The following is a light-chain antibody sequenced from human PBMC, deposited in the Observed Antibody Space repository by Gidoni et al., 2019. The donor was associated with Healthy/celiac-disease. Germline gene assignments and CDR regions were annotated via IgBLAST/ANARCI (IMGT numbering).Light chain of an antibody. CDR1: QSISSW. CDR3: QQYNSYWT. J-gene: IGKJ1*01. Sequence: DIKMTQSPSTLSASVGDRVTITCRASQSISSWLAWYQQKPGKAPKLLIYDASSLESGVPSRFSGSGSGTEFTLTISSLQPDDFATYYCQQYNSYWTFXQXTTVEI. CDR2: DAS. V-gene: IGKV1-5*01.